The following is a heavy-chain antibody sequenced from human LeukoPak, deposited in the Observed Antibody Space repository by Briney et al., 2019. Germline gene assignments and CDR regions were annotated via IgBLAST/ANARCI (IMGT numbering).Heavy chain of an antibody. D-gene: IGHD6-13*01. V-gene: IGHV1-2*02. Sequence: ASVKVSCKASGYTFTGYYMHWVRQAPGQGLEWMGWINPNSSDTKYAQKFQGRVTLTRDTSISTAYMELTRLKSDDTAIYYFARVPGIDVWGQRKMVTVSS. J-gene: IGHJ3*01. CDR2: INPNSSDT. CDR3: ARVPGIDV. CDR1: GYTFTGYY.